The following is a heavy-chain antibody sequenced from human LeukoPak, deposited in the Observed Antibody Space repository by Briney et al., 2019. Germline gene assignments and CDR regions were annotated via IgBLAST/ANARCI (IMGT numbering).Heavy chain of an antibody. D-gene: IGHD6-13*01. J-gene: IGHJ4*02. CDR1: GFTFSSYA. CDR2: ISGSGGST. Sequence: GGSLRLSCAASGFTFSSYAMSWVRQAPGKGLEWVSAISGSGGSTYYADSVKGRFTISRDNSKNTLYLQMNSLRAEDTAVYYCARTGYSSSWDEYYFDYWGQGTLVTVSS. V-gene: IGHV3-23*01. CDR3: ARTGYSSSWDEYYFDY.